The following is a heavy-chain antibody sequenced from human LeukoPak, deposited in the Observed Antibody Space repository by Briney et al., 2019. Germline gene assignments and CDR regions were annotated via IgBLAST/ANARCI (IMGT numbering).Heavy chain of an antibody. CDR3: ARGTLEYSSSSGGFDI. Sequence: SETLSLTCTVSGGSISSGSYYWSWIRQPAGKGLEWIGRIYTSGSTNYNPSLKSRVTISVDTSKNQFSLKLSSVTAADTAVYYCARGTLEYSSSSGGFDIWGQGKMVTVSS. V-gene: IGHV4-61*02. D-gene: IGHD6-6*01. J-gene: IGHJ3*02. CDR2: IYTSGST. CDR1: GGSISSGSYY.